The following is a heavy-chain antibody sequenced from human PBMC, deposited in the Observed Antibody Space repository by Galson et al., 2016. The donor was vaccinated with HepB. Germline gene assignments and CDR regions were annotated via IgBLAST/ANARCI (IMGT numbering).Heavy chain of an antibody. V-gene: IGHV1-2*02. Sequence: SVKVSCKASGYTFTGYYIHWVRQAPGQGLEWMGWINPYSGGTNYAQNFQGRVIMTRDTSITTAYMELSRLKSDDTAVYYCVREDKDYWGQGSLLTVSS. J-gene: IGHJ4*02. CDR2: INPYSGGT. CDR3: VREDKDY. CDR1: GYTFTGYY.